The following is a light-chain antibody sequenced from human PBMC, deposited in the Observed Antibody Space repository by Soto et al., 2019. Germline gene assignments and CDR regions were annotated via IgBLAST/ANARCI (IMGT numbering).Light chain of an antibody. CDR2: HNT. CDR3: AAWDDSLGAVV. V-gene: IGLV1-47*02. J-gene: IGLJ2*01. CDR1: SSNIXNNN. Sequence: QSVLTQPPSASATPGQRVTISCSGSSSNIXNNNAYWYQHVPGTAPKLXIHHNTLRPSWVPDRFSGSKSGTSASLAISGLQSDDDSDYYCAAWDDSLGAVVFGGGTKVTVL.